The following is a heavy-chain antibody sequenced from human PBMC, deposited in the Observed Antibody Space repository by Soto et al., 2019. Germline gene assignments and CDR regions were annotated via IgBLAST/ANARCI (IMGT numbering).Heavy chain of an antibody. D-gene: IGHD3-10*01. J-gene: IGHJ5*02. Sequence: QVQLVQSGAEVKKPGSSVRVSCKVSGGTFSSHAINWLRQAPGQGLEWMGVIIPITETPNNAEKFQGRVTITADKSTTTVYMELSGLTFDDTAVYFCARGNKGPGHYGPGSQGWYGPWGQGTLVTVSS. V-gene: IGHV1-69*06. CDR2: IIPITETP. CDR3: ARGNKGPGHYGPGSQGWYGP. CDR1: GGTFSSHA.